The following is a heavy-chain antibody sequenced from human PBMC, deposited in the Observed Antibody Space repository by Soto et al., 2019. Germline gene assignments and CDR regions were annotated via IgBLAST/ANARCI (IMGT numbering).Heavy chain of an antibody. CDR2: IKHDGSEK. D-gene: IGHD6-19*01. J-gene: IGHJ3*02. CDR1: GFTFSRCW. V-gene: IGHV3-7*04. CDR3: ARAMGTDGCFNHPFDI. Sequence: PGGSLRLSCAASGFTFSRCWMDWVRQAPRKGLEWVATIKHDGSEKYYVDSVKGRFIISRDNAKNSVFLQMNGLRVEDTAVYFCARAMGTDGCFNHPFDIWVQGTMVTVSS.